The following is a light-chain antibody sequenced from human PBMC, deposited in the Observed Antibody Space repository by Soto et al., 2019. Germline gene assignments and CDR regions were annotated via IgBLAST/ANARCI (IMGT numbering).Light chain of an antibody. CDR3: LQDNKYPRT. V-gene: IGKV1-6*01. CDR1: QDIRNE. J-gene: IGKJ1*01. Sequence: IQMTQSPSSLSAFVGDRVTITCRASQDIRNELGWYQQRPGKAPKLLIYAASTLESGVPLRFSASGSGTDFTLSISSLRPEDVATYYCLQDNKYPRTFGQGTKVEI. CDR2: AAS.